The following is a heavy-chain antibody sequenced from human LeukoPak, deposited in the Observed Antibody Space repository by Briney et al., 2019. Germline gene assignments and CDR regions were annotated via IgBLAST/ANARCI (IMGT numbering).Heavy chain of an antibody. Sequence: ASVKVTCNASGYTFTVYYMHWERQAHGQGLGWMGWITPNSDGTKYAQKFQGRVTMTRDTSISTAYMELSRLRSDDTGVYYCARVPRWLQIRAFIDYWGQGTVVSVSS. D-gene: IGHD5-24*01. J-gene: IGHJ4*02. V-gene: IGHV1-2*02. CDR3: ARVPRWLQIRAFIDY. CDR1: GYTFTVYY. CDR2: ITPNSDGT.